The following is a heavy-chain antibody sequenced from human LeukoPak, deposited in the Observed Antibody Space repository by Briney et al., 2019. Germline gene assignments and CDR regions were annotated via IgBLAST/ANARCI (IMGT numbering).Heavy chain of an antibody. V-gene: IGHV4-59*08. D-gene: IGHD3-22*01. CDR2: IYYSGST. CDR1: GGSISSYY. CDR3: TRGLLYYYDSSGIAGY. Sequence: SETLSLTCTVSGGSISSYYWSWIRQPPGKGLEWIGYIYYSGSTNYNPSLKSRVTISVDTPKNQFSLKLSSVTAADTAVYYCTRGLLYYYDSSGIAGYWGQGTLVTVSS. J-gene: IGHJ4*02.